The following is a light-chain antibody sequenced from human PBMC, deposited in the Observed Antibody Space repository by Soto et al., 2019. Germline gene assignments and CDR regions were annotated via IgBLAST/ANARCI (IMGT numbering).Light chain of an antibody. CDR1: RSVSSN. J-gene: IGKJ1*01. Sequence: EIVLTQSPGTLSLSPVERATLSCRASRSVSSNLAWYQQKPGQAPRLLIYGASTRATGIPARFSGSGSGTEFTLTISSLQSEDFAVYYCQQYNNWPWTFGQGTKVDIK. V-gene: IGKV3-15*01. CDR3: QQYNNWPWT. CDR2: GAS.